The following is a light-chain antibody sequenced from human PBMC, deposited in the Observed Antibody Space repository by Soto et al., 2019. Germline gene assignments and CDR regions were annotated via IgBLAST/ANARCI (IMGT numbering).Light chain of an antibody. V-gene: IGKV3-15*01. Sequence: EIVMTQSPPTLSVSPGERATLSCRASQSISRNLAWYQQKPGQAPRLLIFGASTRASGIPARFSGSGFGTDFTLAISNLQSEDFAVYFCHQYENWPKTFGQGTKVDIK. CDR3: HQYENWPKT. J-gene: IGKJ1*01. CDR1: QSISRN. CDR2: GAS.